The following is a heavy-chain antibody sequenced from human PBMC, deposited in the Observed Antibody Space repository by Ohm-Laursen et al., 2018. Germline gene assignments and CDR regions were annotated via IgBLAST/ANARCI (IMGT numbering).Heavy chain of an antibody. CDR1: GYTFTNFY. D-gene: IGHD3-10*01. Sequence: ESSVKVSCKASGYTFTNFYVHWVRQAPGQGLEWMGIINPSGGRTDNAQKFQGRVTMTRDTSTSTVYMELSSLRSEDTAVYYCAEGLWFGEPPGSYYGMDVWGQGTTVTVSS. CDR3: AEGLWFGEPPGSYYGMDV. J-gene: IGHJ6*02. V-gene: IGHV1-46*01. CDR2: INPSGGRT.